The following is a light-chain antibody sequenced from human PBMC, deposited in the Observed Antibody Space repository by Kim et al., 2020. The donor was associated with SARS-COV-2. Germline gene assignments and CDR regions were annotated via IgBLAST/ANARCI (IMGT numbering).Light chain of an antibody. J-gene: IGLJ3*02. CDR2: AVS. Sequence: QSALTQPRSVSGSPGQSVTISCTGTSSDIGGYNFVSWYQHHPGKAPKLMIFAVSERPSGVPDRFSGSKSGNTASLTISGLQAEDEADYYCCSYAGSHTLEVFGGGTQLTVL. CDR3: CSYAGSHTLEV. CDR1: SSDIGGYNF. V-gene: IGLV2-11*01.